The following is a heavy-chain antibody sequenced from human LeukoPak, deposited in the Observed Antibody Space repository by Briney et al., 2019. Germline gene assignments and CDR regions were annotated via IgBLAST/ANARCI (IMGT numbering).Heavy chain of an antibody. V-gene: IGHV4-39*01. CDR3: ARSKGGPVVTLPWPDY. J-gene: IGHJ4*02. CDR1: GGSISSSSYY. CDR2: IYYSGST. Sequence: SETLSLTCTVSGGSISSSSYYWGWIRQPPGKGLEWIGSIYYSGSTYYNPSLKSRVTISVDTSKNQFSLKLSSVTAADTAVYYCARSKGGPVVTLPWPDYWGQGTLVTVSS. D-gene: IGHD4-23*01.